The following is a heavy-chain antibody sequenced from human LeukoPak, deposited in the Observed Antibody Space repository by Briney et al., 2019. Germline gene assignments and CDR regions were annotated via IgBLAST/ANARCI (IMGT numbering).Heavy chain of an antibody. Sequence: PGGSLRPSCAASGFTFSSYAMHGVRQAPGKGLEWVAVISYDGSNKYYADSVKGRFTISRDNSKNTLYLQMNSLRAEDTAVYYCARDLFGSSWYPYYYYYGMDVWGQGTTVTVSS. CDR1: GFTFSSYA. CDR2: ISYDGSNK. V-gene: IGHV3-30-3*01. D-gene: IGHD6-13*01. J-gene: IGHJ6*02. CDR3: ARDLFGSSWYPYYYYYGMDV.